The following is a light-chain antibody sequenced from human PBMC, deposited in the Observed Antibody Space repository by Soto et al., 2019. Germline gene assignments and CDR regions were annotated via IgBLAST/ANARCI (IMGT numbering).Light chain of an antibody. CDR1: SSDVGGYNY. V-gene: IGLV2-8*01. Sequence: QSALTQPPSASGSPGQSVAISCTGTSSDVGGYNYVSWYQQHPGKAPKLILYDVTKRPSGVPDRFSGSKSGNTASLTISGLQAEDEADYYCCSSAGWSFSLFGSVTKVTVL. J-gene: IGLJ1*01. CDR2: DVT. CDR3: CSSAGWSFSL.